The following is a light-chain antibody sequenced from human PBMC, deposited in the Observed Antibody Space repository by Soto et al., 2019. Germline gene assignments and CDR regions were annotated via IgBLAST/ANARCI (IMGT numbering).Light chain of an antibody. CDR1: QSVSSSF. CDR3: QQYDNSPLT. J-gene: IGKJ4*01. V-gene: IGKV3-20*01. Sequence: EIVLTQSPGTLSLSPGERATLSCRASQSVSSSFLAWYQQKPGQAPRLLIYGASSSATGIPDRFSGSGSGTDFTLTISRLELEDFAVYYCQQYDNSPLTFGGGPKVEIK. CDR2: GAS.